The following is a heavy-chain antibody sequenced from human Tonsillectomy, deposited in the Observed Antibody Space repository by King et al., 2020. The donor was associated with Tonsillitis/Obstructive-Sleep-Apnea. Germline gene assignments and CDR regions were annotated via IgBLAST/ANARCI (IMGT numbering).Heavy chain of an antibody. V-gene: IGHV4-31*03. D-gene: IGHD5-12*01. Sequence: QLQESGPGLVKPSQTLSLTCTVSGGSISSGGYYWSWIRQHPGKGLEWIGYIYYSGSTYYNPSLKSRVTISVDTSKNQFSLKLSSVTAADTAVYYCARIQDSGYDWYFDLWGHGTLVTVSS. CDR3: ARIQDSGYDWYFDL. J-gene: IGHJ2*01. CDR1: GGSISSGGYY. CDR2: IYYSGST.